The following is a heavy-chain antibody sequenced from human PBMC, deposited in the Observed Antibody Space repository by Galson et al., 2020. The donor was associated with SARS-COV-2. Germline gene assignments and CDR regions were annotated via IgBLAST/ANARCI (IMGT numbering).Heavy chain of an antibody. CDR2: IDWDDDK. D-gene: IGHD6-19*01. CDR3: ARIDSSGCRGNY. CDR1: GFSLSTSGVC. J-gene: IGHJ4*02. V-gene: IGHV2-70*11. Sequence: ESGPTLVKPTQTLTLTCTFPGFSLSTSGVCVNWIRQPPGKALEWLARIDWDDDKYYSTSLKTRLTISKDTSKNQVVLTMTDMDPVDTATYYCARIDSSGCRGNYWGQGTLVTVSS.